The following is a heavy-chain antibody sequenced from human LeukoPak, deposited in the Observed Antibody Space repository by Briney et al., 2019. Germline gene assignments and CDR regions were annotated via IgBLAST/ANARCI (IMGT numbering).Heavy chain of an antibody. D-gene: IGHD3-10*01. J-gene: IGHJ4*02. Sequence: GGSLRLSCAASGITFITYWMHWVRQAPGKGLVWVSGINSDGSTTTYADSVKGRFTISRDNAKNMVYLQMNSLRAEDTAVYYCARAFGSGSQVINYFDFWGQGTLVTVSS. V-gene: IGHV3-74*01. CDR2: INSDGSTT. CDR1: GITFITYW. CDR3: ARAFGSGSQVINYFDF.